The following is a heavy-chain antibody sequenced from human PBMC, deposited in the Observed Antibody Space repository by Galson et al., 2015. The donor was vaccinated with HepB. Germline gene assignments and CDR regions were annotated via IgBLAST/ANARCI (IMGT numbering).Heavy chain of an antibody. CDR2: IDWDDDK. D-gene: IGHD4-17*01. V-gene: IGHV2-70*11. CDR3: ARSLTTVTTFSWCDP. CDR1: GFSLSTSGMF. J-gene: IGHJ5*02. Sequence: PALVKPTQTLTLTCTFSGFSLSTSGMFVSWIRQPPGKALEWLARIDWDDDKYYSTSLKTRLTISKDTSKNQVVLTMTNMDPVDTATYYCARSLTTVTTFSWCDPWGQGTLVTVSS.